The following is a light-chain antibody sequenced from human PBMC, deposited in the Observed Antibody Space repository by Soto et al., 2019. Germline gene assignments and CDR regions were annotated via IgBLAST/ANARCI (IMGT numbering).Light chain of an antibody. V-gene: IGKV3-15*01. J-gene: IGKJ2*01. Sequence: ELVMTQSPASLSASPGETVTLSCRATQTAYKNLAWYQQKPGQAPRLLIFEASTRATGLPARFSGSGSGTEFTLPISSLQSEDSAIYYCQEYNRWPPEFIFVPGTRLEIK. CDR1: QTAYKN. CDR3: QEYNRWPPEFI. CDR2: EAS.